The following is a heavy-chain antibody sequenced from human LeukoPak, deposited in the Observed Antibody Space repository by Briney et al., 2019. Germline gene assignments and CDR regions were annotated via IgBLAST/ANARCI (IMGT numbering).Heavy chain of an antibody. CDR3: ARTETLRPAMDV. D-gene: IGHD3-16*01. CDR2: ISAYNGNT. V-gene: IGHV1-18*01. Sequence: ASVKVSCKASGYTFTSYGISWVRQAPGQGLERMGWISAYNGNTNYAQKLQGRVTMTTDTSTSTAYMELRSLRSDDTAVYYCARTETLRPAMDVWGKGTTVTVSS. J-gene: IGHJ6*03. CDR1: GYTFTSYG.